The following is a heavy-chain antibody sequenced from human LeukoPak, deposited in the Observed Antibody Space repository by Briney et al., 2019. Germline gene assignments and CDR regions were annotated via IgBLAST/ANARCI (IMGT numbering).Heavy chain of an antibody. J-gene: IGHJ3*02. CDR3: ARDQGVYCSGGSCTAFDI. D-gene: IGHD2-15*01. Sequence: PGGSLRLSCAASGFTFSSYSMNWVRQAPGKGLEWVSSISSSSSYIYYADSVKGRFTISRDNAKNSLYLQMNSLRAEDTAVYYCARDQGVYCSGGSCTAFDIWGQGTMVTVSS. CDR1: GFTFSSYS. CDR2: ISSSSSYI. V-gene: IGHV3-21*01.